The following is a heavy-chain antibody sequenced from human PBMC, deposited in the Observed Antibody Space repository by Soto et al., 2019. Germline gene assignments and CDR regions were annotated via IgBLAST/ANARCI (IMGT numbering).Heavy chain of an antibody. CDR3: ARQMSNSGTGHYVYYFDF. J-gene: IGHJ4*02. CDR1: GYSFAGYW. Sequence: GESLKISCKGSGYSFAGYWITWVRQRPGKGLEWLGRIDPSDSATNYSPSFRGHVTISGDRSISTVYLQWSSLQASDTAVYYCARQMSNSGTGHYVYYFDFWGQGTLVTVSS. CDR2: IDPSDSAT. V-gene: IGHV5-10-1*01. D-gene: IGHD3-9*01.